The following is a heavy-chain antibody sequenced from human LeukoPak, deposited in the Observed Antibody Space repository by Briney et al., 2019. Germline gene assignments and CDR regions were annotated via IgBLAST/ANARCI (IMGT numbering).Heavy chain of an antibody. CDR2: IRGSGGST. Sequence: GGSLSLSCASSGFTFSSYAMSGVRQAPAKGLEWVSAIRGSGGSTYYADSVKGRFTISRNKSNNQLYLQRNSRRAEDRAVYYGAKVGRIITMIVVVNYFDYWGQGSLVTVS. D-gene: IGHD3-22*01. V-gene: IGHV3-23*01. CDR3: AKVGRIITMIVVVNYFDY. J-gene: IGHJ4*02. CDR1: GFTFSSYA.